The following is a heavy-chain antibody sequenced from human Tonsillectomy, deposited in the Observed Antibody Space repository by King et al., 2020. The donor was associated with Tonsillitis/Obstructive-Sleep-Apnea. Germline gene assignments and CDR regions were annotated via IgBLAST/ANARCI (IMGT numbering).Heavy chain of an antibody. D-gene: IGHD4-11*01. CDR1: GGSISSYY. CDR2: IYYSGST. J-gene: IGHJ6*03. CDR3: ARGEVGYSNYEDYYYYYMDV. Sequence: VQLQESGPGLVKPSETLSLTCTVSGGSISSYYWSWIRQPPGKGLEWIGYIYYSGSTNYNPSLKSRVTISVDTSKNQFSLKLSSVTAADTAVYYCARGEVGYSNYEDYYYYYMDVWGKGTTVTVSS. V-gene: IGHV4-59*01.